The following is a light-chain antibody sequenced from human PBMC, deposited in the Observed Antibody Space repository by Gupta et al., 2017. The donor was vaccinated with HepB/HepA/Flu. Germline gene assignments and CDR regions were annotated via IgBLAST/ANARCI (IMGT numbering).Light chain of an antibody. CDR3: QQEDSTPIT. J-gene: IGKJ5*01. CDR1: QSVLYSSNNKNY. CDR2: WAS. Sequence: DIVMTQSPDSLAVSLGERATINCKSSQSVLYSSNNKNYLAWYQQKPGQPPKLLIYWASTRESGVPDRFSGSGSGTDFTLTISSRQAEDVAVYYCQQEDSTPITFGQGTRLEIK. V-gene: IGKV4-1*01.